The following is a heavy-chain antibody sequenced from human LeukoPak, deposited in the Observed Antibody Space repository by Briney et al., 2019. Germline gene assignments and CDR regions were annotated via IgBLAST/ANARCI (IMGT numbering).Heavy chain of an antibody. CDR2: INHSGST. Sequence: SETLSLTCAVYGGSFSGYYWSWIRQPPGKGLEWIGEINHSGSTNYNPSLKSRVTISVDTSKNQFSLKLSSVTAADTAVYYCARVMVRGVIRSWGQGTMVTVSS. J-gene: IGHJ3*01. CDR3: ARVMVRGVIRS. V-gene: IGHV4-34*01. CDR1: GGSFSGYY. D-gene: IGHD3-10*01.